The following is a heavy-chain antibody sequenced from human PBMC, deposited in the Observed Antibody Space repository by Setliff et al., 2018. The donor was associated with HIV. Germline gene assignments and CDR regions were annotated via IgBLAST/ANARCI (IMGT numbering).Heavy chain of an antibody. J-gene: IGHJ5*02. CDR2: VNTQTGSP. D-gene: IGHD4-17*01. CDR1: GYSFSNYA. V-gene: IGHV7-4-1*02. CDR3: ARTVYGDYGGDLNWLDP. Sequence: ASVKVSCKASGYSFSNYAMSWVRQAPGQGLEWMGWVNTQTGSPTYAQAFTGRFVFSVDTSITTAFLEISNLKAGDTAVYYCARTVYGDYGGDLNWLDPWGQGTLVTAPQ.